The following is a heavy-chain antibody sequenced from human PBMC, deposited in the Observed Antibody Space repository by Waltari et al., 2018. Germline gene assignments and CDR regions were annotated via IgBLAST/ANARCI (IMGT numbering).Heavy chain of an antibody. V-gene: IGHV1-69-2*01. CDR3: AGIFLTDAFDI. CDR2: VDPEDGET. J-gene: IGHJ3*02. D-gene: IGHD2-15*01. Sequence: EVQLVQSGAEVKKPGATVKISCKVSGYTFTDYYMHWVQQAPGKGLEWMGLVDPEDGETIYAQKFQGRVTMTRNTSISTAYMELSSLRSEDTAVYYCAGIFLTDAFDIWGQGTMVTVSS. CDR1: GYTFTDYY.